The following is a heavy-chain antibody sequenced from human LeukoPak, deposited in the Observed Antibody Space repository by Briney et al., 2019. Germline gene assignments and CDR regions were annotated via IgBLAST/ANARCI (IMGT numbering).Heavy chain of an antibody. CDR1: GYTFTSYG. J-gene: IGHJ4*02. V-gene: IGHV1-18*01. CDR2: ISAYNGNT. D-gene: IGHD3-10*01. Sequence: ASVKVSCKASGYTFTSYGISWVRQAPGQGLEWMGWISAYNGNTNYAQKLQGRVTMTTDTSTSTAYMELRSLRSDDTAVYYCARGSVLWLGEQYFDYWGQGTLVTVSS. CDR3: ARGSVLWLGEQYFDY.